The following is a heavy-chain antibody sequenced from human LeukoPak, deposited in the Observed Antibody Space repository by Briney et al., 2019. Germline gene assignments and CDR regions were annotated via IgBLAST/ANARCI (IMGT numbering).Heavy chain of an antibody. CDR3: ARHRWEATVTTAVGY. V-gene: IGHV1-69*13. J-gene: IGHJ4*02. Sequence: ASVKVSCKASGGTFSGYAISCVRQAPGQGLEWMGGIIPIFGTANYAQKFQGRVTITADESTSTAYMELSSLRSEDTAVYYCARHRWEATVTTAVGYWGQGTLVTVSS. D-gene: IGHD4-17*01. CDR2: IIPIFGTA. CDR1: GGTFSGYA.